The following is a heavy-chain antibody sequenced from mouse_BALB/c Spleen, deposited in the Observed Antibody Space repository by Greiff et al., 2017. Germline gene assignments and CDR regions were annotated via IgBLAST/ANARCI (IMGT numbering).Heavy chain of an antibody. CDR2: ISDGGSYT. J-gene: IGHJ4*01. CDR3: AKGFIGAMDY. Sequence: EVQGVESGGGLVKPGGSLKLSCAASGFTFSDYYMYWVRQTPEKRLEWVATISDGGSYTYYPDSVKGRFTISRDNAKNNLYLQMSSLKSEDTAMYYCAKGFIGAMDYWGQGTSVTVSS. V-gene: IGHV5-4*02. CDR1: GFTFSDYY. D-gene: IGHD1-2*01.